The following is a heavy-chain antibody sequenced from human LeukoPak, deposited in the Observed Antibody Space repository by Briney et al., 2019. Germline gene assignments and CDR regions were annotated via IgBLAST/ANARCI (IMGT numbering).Heavy chain of an antibody. CDR1: GFTFSSYS. V-gene: IGHV3-48*04. CDR3: ARSGELLLDYYYYGMDV. Sequence: PGGSLRLSCAASGFTFSSYSMNWVRQAPGKGLEWVSYISSSSSTIYYADSVKGRFTISRDNAKNSLYLQMNSLRAEDTAVYYCARSGELLLDYYYYGMDVWGQGTTVTVSS. CDR2: ISSSSSTI. J-gene: IGHJ6*02. D-gene: IGHD1-26*01.